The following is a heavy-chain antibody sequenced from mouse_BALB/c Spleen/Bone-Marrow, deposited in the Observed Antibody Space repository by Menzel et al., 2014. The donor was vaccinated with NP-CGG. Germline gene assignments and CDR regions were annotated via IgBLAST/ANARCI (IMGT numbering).Heavy chain of an antibody. J-gene: IGHJ2*01. CDR1: GYAFTSYN. V-gene: IGHV1S135*01. Sequence: EVKLVESGPELVKPGASVKVSCKASGYAFTSYNMFWVKQSHGRSLEWIGYIDPYNGGTSYNQKFKGKATLTVDKSYSTAYMHLNSLTSEDSAVYYCARSRDVGYFDYWGQGTTLTVSS. D-gene: IGHD3-3*01. CDR3: ARSRDVGYFDY. CDR2: IDPYNGGT.